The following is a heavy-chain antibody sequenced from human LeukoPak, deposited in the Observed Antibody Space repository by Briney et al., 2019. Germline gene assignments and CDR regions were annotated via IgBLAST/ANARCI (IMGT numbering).Heavy chain of an antibody. Sequence: PSETLSLTCTVSGGSISSGDYYWSWVRQPPGKGLEWSAFIYYTGATYYNPSLKSRISISIDTSKNQFSLKLTSVTAADTAVYYCARVVSDQSYYMDVWGKGTTVTVSS. J-gene: IGHJ6*03. V-gene: IGHV4-30-4*08. CDR1: GGSISSGDYY. CDR2: IYYTGAT. D-gene: IGHD1-14*01. CDR3: ARVVSDQSYYMDV.